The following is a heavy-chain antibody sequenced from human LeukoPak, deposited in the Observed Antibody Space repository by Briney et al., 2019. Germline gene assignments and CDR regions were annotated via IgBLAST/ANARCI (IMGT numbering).Heavy chain of an antibody. V-gene: IGHV3-33*01. CDR3: ARDGGYSYGTGGTFDY. J-gene: IGHJ4*02. CDR1: GFTFSSYG. Sequence: PGGSLRLSCAASGFTFSSYGMHWVRQAPGKGLEWVAVIWYDGSNKYYADSVKGRFTISRDNSKNTLYLQRNSLRAEDTAVYYCARDGGYSYGTGGTFDYWGQGTLVTVSS. D-gene: IGHD5-18*01. CDR2: IWYDGSNK.